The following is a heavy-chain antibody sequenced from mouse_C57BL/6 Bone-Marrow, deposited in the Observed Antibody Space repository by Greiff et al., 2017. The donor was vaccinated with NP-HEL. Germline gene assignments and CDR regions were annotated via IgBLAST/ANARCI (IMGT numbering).Heavy chain of an antibody. D-gene: IGHD1-2*01. Sequence: QVQLQQPGAELVKPGASVKLSCKASGYTFTSYWMQWVKQRPGQGLEWIGEIDPSDSYTNYNQKFKGKATLTVDTSSSTAYMQLSSLTSEDSAVYYCARRSDGAWFAYWGQGTLVTVSA. CDR3: ARRSDGAWFAY. CDR1: GYTFTSYW. J-gene: IGHJ3*01. CDR2: IDPSDSYT. V-gene: IGHV1-50*01.